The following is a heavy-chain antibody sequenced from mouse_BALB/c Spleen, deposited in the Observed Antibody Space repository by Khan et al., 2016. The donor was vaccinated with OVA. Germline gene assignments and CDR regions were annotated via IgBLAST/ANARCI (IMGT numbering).Heavy chain of an antibody. Sequence: EVELVESGGGLVKPGGSLKLSCAASGFIFSDYSMYWVRQTPEKRLEWVATISGGGSYIYYPDSVMGRFTISRDNAKHNLYLQMSSLKSEDTAMYYCTRDRGYYYGYVAWFAYWGQGTLGTVSA. CDR2: ISGGGSYI. J-gene: IGHJ3*01. CDR3: TRDRGYYYGYVAWFAY. V-gene: IGHV5-4*02. D-gene: IGHD1-2*01. CDR1: GFIFSDYS.